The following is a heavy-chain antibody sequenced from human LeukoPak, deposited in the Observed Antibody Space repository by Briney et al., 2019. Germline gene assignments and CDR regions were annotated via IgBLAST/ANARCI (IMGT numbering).Heavy chain of an antibody. V-gene: IGHV1-8*01. CDR2: MNPNSGNT. CDR1: GYTFTSYD. J-gene: IGHJ4*02. D-gene: IGHD2-15*01. CDR3: ARVVVAATTLDY. Sequence: ASVTVSCKASGYTFTSYDINWVRQATGQGLEWMGWMNPNSGNTGYAQKFQGRVTMTRDTSISTAYMELSRLRSDDTAVYYCARVVVAATTLDYWGQGTLVTVSS.